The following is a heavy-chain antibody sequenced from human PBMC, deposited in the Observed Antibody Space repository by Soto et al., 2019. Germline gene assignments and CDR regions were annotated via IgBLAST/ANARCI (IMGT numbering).Heavy chain of an antibody. V-gene: IGHV2-5*02. Sequence: SGPTLVNLTETLTLTCTFSGFSLSTSAEGVGWVRQPPGKALEWLALTYWDDDKRYNQSLKNSLTITNDTSKNQVVHEKTNLGPVDTATYCCAHSEGDCLATKGEMRGVDVWGQGTMGTVSS. D-gene: IGHD2-8*01. CDR2: TYWDDDK. J-gene: IGHJ3*01. CDR3: AHSEGDCLATKGEMRGVDV. CDR1: GFSLSTSAEG.